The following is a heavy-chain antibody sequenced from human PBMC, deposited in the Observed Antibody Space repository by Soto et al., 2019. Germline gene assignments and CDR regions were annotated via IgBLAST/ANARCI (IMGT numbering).Heavy chain of an antibody. CDR3: VRVGRLGGY. D-gene: IGHD3-16*01. J-gene: IGHJ4*02. CDR2: IKDDGSGK. CDR1: GFTFSSYW. V-gene: IGHV3-7*03. Sequence: EVQLVESGGGLVQPGGSLRLSCTASGFTFSSYWMSWVRQAPGKGLGWVANIKDDGSGKYYVDSVKGRFSISRDNARNSLYTQMNSLRVEDTAVYYCVRVGRLGGYWGQGALVTVSS.